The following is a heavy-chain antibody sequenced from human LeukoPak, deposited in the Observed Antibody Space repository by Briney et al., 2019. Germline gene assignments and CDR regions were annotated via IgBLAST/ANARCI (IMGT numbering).Heavy chain of an antibody. Sequence: GGSLRLSCVASGFTFTGHSMHWVRQAPGKGLEWVAVLGNDEKTIFYADSVKGRFTVSRDNSKNTLYLQMNSLRADDAAVYYCARAPVTSCRGAFCYPFDIWGQGTLVTVSS. CDR3: ARAPVTSCRGAFCYPFDI. CDR1: GFTFTGHS. CDR2: LGNDEKTI. V-gene: IGHV3-30*04. J-gene: IGHJ4*02. D-gene: IGHD2-15*01.